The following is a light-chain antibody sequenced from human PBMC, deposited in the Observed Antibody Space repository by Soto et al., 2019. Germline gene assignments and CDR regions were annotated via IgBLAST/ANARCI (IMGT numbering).Light chain of an antibody. CDR2: EVS. CDR1: SSDVGSYDY. V-gene: IGLV2-23*02. CDR3: CSYAHSSTYI. Sequence: QSVLIQPPSVSGSPGQSVTISCTGTSSDVGSYDYVSWYQQHPGKAPKLMIFEVSKRPSGVSMRFSGSKSGNTASLTISGLQAEDEADYYCCSYAHSSTYIFGSGTKVTVL. J-gene: IGLJ1*01.